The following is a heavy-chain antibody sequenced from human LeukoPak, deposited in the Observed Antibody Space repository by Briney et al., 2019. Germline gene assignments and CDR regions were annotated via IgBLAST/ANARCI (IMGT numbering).Heavy chain of an antibody. CDR1: GGSISSSGYY. J-gene: IGHJ4*02. V-gene: IGHV4-39*07. Sequence: SETLSLTCTVSGGSISSSGYYWGWIRQPPGKGLEWIGEINHSVGTNYNPSLKSRVTISVDTSKNQFSLKLSSVTAADTAVYYCARSQDTAMVVVLGYWGQGTLVTVSS. D-gene: IGHD5-18*01. CDR3: ARSQDTAMVVVLGY. CDR2: INHSVGT.